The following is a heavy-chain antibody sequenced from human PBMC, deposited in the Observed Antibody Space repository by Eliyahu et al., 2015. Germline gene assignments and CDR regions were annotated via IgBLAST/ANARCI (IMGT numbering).Heavy chain of an antibody. J-gene: IGHJ4*02. CDR1: GFSIRDGYY. Sequence: QVQLREWGPGLVEPXEXLSXTCGVSGFSIRDGYYWGWFRQPPGKGLQWIGYLYYTGSTYYNPSLRSRVSMSVDVSKNEFSLSLSSVTAADTAVYYCARRVVSTRGFDFWGQGALVTVSS. V-gene: IGHV4-38-2*01. CDR3: ARRVVSTRGFDF. CDR2: LYYTGST. D-gene: IGHD5/OR15-5a*01.